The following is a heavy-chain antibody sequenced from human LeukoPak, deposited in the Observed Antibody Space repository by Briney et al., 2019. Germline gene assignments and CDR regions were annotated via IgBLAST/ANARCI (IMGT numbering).Heavy chain of an antibody. CDR2: IRVYNGNT. CDR1: GYTFTSYG. V-gene: IGHV1-18*01. Sequence: GASVKVSCKASGYTFTSYGINWVRQAPGQGLEWMGWIRVYNGNTNYAQKLQGRVTMTTDTSTSTAYMELRSLRSDDTAVYYCATRGANSKRGETWGQGTLVTVSS. J-gene: IGHJ5*02. D-gene: IGHD3-10*01. CDR3: ATRGANSKRGET.